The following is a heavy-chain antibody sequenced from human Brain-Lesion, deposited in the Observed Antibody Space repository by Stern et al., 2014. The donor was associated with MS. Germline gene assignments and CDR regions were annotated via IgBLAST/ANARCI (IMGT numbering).Heavy chain of an antibody. J-gene: IGHJ4*02. Sequence: QITLKESGPALVTPTQTLTLTCTFSGFSLRTDGVGVGWVRQPPGQALESLALIYWDNDKRYSPSLRSRLTITKDTSRNQVVLTMTNMDPVDTATYSCAHRRPHYASWDNGDFDYWGQGALVTVSS. CDR2: IYWDNDK. CDR3: AHRRPHYASWDNGDFDY. D-gene: IGHD3-3*01. V-gene: IGHV2-5*02. CDR1: GFSLRTDGVG.